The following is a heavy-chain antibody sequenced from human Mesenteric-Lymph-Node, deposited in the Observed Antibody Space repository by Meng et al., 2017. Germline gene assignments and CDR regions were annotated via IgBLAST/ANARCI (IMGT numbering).Heavy chain of an antibody. V-gene: IGHV3-7*01. CDR3: VSPSGITAIVAENDDFDI. Sequence: GESLKISCAASGFTFSSYWMSWVRQAPGKGLEWVANIKQDGSEKYYVDSVKGRFTISRDNAKNSLYLQMNSLRAEDTAVYYCVSPSGITAIVAENDDFDIWGQGTMVTVSS. D-gene: IGHD3-22*01. CDR2: IKQDGSEK. J-gene: IGHJ3*02. CDR1: GFTFSSYW.